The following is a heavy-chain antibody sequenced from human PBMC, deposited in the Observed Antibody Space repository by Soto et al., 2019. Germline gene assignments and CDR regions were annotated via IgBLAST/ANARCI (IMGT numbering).Heavy chain of an antibody. J-gene: IGHJ4*02. V-gene: IGHV3-23*01. D-gene: IGHD6-19*01. CDR1: GFLFVNYA. CDR2: LTGSGTST. Sequence: GGSLRLCFAASGFLFVNYAMNWVRQAPGKGLEWVSGLTGSGTSTYYADSVKGRFTISRDNSRDTLLLQMNSLTAEDTAVYYCAKATTNGGWFNPFDSSGQGALVTVPS. CDR3: AKATTNGGWFNPFDS.